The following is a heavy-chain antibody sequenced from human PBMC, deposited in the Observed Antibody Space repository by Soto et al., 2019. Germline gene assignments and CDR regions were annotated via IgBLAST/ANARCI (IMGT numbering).Heavy chain of an antibody. CDR1: GGSFSGYY. D-gene: IGHD3-3*01. Sequence: LSLTCAVYGGSFSGYYWSWIRQPPGKGLEWIGEINHSGSTNYNPSLKSRVTISVDTSKNQFSLKLSSVTAADTAVYYCARALEDFWSGYYLDYGMDVWGQGTTVTVSS. V-gene: IGHV4-34*01. CDR2: INHSGST. J-gene: IGHJ6*02. CDR3: ARALEDFWSGYYLDYGMDV.